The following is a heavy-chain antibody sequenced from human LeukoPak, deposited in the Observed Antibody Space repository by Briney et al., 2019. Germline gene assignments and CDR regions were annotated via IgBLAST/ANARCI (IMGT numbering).Heavy chain of an antibody. J-gene: IGHJ4*02. Sequence: SVKVFCKASGGTFSSYAISWVRQAPGQGLEWMGGIIPIFGTANYAQKFQGRVTITADESTSTAYMELSSLRSEDTAVYYCARDYYGSGSPFDYWGQGTLVTVSS. CDR3: ARDYYGSGSPFDY. V-gene: IGHV1-69*13. CDR2: IIPIFGTA. D-gene: IGHD3-10*01. CDR1: GGTFSSYA.